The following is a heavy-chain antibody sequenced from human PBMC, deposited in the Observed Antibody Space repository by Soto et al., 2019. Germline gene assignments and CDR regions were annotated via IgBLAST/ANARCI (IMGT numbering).Heavy chain of an antibody. CDR1: GFTFSSYA. V-gene: IGHV3-23*01. D-gene: IGHD5-18*01. CDR2: ISGSGGST. CDR3: AKDLLPLSAYSYGTFDY. Sequence: WGSLRLSCAASGFTFSSYAMSWVRQAPGQGLEWVSAISGSGGSTYYADSVKGRFTISRDNSKNTLYLQMNSLRAEDTAVYYCAKDLLPLSAYSYGTFDYWGQGTLVTVSS. J-gene: IGHJ4*02.